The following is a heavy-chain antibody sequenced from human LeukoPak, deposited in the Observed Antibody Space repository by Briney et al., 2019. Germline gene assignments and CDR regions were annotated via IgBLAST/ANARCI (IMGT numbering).Heavy chain of an antibody. CDR3: ARWVGYCSGTSCHGDS. V-gene: IGHV5-51*01. CDR1: GYSFTDYW. J-gene: IGHJ4*02. D-gene: IGHD2-2*03. CDR2: IYPGDSDT. Sequence: GESLKISCKGSGYSFTDYWIGWVRQMPGKGLEWMGIIYPGDSDTRYSPSFQGQVTISADKSSSTAYVQWNSLKASDTAIYYCARWVGYCSGTSCHGDSWGQGTLVTVSS.